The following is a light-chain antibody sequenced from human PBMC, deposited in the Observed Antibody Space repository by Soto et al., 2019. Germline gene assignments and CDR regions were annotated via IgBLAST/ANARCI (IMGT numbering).Light chain of an antibody. Sequence: EVVMTQSPVTLSVSLGERATLSCRASQSVGNNLAWYQQKPGQAPRLLIYGGSTRATDIPTRFSGSGSGTEFTLTINSLQSEDFAVYYCQLYNDWPLYTFGQGTKLVIK. J-gene: IGKJ2*01. CDR2: GGS. CDR3: QLYNDWPLYT. CDR1: QSVGNN. V-gene: IGKV3-15*01.